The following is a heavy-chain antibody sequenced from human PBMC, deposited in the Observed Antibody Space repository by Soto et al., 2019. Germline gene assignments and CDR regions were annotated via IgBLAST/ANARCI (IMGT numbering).Heavy chain of an antibody. V-gene: IGHV3-30-3*01. CDR3: ARPNRHYYYYGMDV. Sequence: QVQLVEAGGGVVQPGRSLRLSCAASGFTFSSYAMHWVRQAPGKGLEWVAVISYDGSNKYYADSVKGRFTISRDNSKNTLYLQMNRLRAEDTDVYYCARPNRHYYYYGMDVWGQGTTVTVSS. CDR2: ISYDGSNK. D-gene: IGHD7-27*01. CDR1: GFTFSSYA. J-gene: IGHJ6*02.